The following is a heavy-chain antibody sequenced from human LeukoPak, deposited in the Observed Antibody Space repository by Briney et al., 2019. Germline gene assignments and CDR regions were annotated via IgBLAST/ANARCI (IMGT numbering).Heavy chain of an antibody. CDR2: FDPEDGET. Sequence: ASVKVSCKVSGCTLTELSMHWVRQAPGKGLEWMGGFDPEDGETIYAQKFPGRVTMTEDTSTDTAYMELSSLRSEDTAVYYCATTSLPGNGVTYYFDYWGQGTLVTVSS. CDR1: GCTLTELS. CDR3: ATTSLPGNGVTYYFDY. D-gene: IGHD2-8*01. V-gene: IGHV1-24*01. J-gene: IGHJ4*02.